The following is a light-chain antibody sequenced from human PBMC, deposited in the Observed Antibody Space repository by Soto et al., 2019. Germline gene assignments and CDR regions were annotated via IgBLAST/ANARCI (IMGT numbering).Light chain of an antibody. Sequence: QSALTQPASVSGSPGQSITISCTGTSSDVGGYNYVSWYQQHPGKAPKLIIYNVSNRPSGFSNRFSGSKSGNTASLTISGLQAEDEADYYCSSYTSSTTGVLFGGGTQLTVL. CDR2: NVS. CDR1: SSDVGGYNY. CDR3: SSYTSSTTGVL. V-gene: IGLV2-14*03. J-gene: IGLJ7*01.